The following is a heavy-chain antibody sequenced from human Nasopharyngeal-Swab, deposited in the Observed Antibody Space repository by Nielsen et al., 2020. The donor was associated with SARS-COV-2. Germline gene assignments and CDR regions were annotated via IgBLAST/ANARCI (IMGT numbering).Heavy chain of an antibody. CDR3: ARDRKAYYDSSGFDY. CDR2: IYHSGST. D-gene: IGHD3-22*01. CDR1: GGSISSYY. V-gene: IGHV4-59*13. J-gene: IGHJ4*02. Sequence: SETLSLTCTVSGGSISSYYWSWIRQPPGKGLEWIGYIYHSGSTNYNPSLKSRVTISVDTSKNQFSLKLSSVTAADTAVYYCARDRKAYYDSSGFDYWGQGTLVTVSS.